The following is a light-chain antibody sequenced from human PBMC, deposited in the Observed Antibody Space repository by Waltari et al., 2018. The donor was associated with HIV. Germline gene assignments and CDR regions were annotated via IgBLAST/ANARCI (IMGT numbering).Light chain of an antibody. CDR1: HNINSW. V-gene: IGKV1-5*03. CDR3: QRYNGS. J-gene: IGKJ2*03. CDR2: EAS. Sequence: DIQMTQSPSTLSVSIGDRVTITCRASHNINSWLAWYQHKPRRAPKRLVYEASTLETGVPSRFSGSGSGTDFTLTISSLQPDDLATYYCQRYNGSFGQGTRLEIE.